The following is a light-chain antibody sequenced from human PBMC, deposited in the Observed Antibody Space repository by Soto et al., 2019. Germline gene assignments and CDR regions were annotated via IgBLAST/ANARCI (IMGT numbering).Light chain of an antibody. Sequence: QSVLTQPPSASGSPGQSVAISCTGTSSDVGGYNYVSWYQQHPGKAPKLMIYVVSERPSGVHDRFSGSKSGNTASLTISGLQAEDEADYYCCLYSVTFYVFGTGTKVTVL. CDR3: CLYSVTFYV. J-gene: IGLJ1*01. CDR2: VVS. CDR1: SSDVGGYNY. V-gene: IGLV2-8*01.